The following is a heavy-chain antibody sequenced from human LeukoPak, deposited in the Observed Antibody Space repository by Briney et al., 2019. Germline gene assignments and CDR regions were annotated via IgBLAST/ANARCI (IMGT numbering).Heavy chain of an antibody. D-gene: IGHD1-20*01. Sequence: ASVKVSCKASGYTFTNYYMHWVRQAPGQGLEWMGIINPSGGSTSYARKFQGGVTMTRDTSTSTVYMELSSLRSEDTAVYYCARDLITGTTSGMDVWGKGTTVTVSS. CDR2: INPSGGST. CDR1: GYTFTNYY. CDR3: ARDLITGTTSGMDV. V-gene: IGHV1-46*01. J-gene: IGHJ6*04.